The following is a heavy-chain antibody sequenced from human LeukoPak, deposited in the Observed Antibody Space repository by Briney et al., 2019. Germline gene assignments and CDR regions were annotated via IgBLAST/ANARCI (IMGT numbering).Heavy chain of an antibody. CDR1: EFTFSSYW. CDR2: INSDGRST. D-gene: IGHD2-2*01. V-gene: IGHV3-74*01. Sequence: AGGSLRLSCAASEFTFSSYWMHWVRQVPGKGLVWVSRINSDGRSTSYADSVKGRFTISRDNAKNMLYLQMSSLRAEDTAVYYCARGMSEAPGVDYWGQGTLVTVSS. J-gene: IGHJ4*02. CDR3: ARGMSEAPGVDY.